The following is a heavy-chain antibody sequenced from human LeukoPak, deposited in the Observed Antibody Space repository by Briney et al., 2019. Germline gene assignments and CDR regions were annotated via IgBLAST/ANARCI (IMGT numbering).Heavy chain of an antibody. D-gene: IGHD1-7*01. J-gene: IGHJ6*03. CDR1: GFTFSSYS. Sequence: GGSLRLSCAASGFTFSSYSMNWVRQAPGKGLEWVSYISSSSSTIYYADSVKGRFTISRDNAKNSLYLQMNSLRAEDTAVYYCARDRRRYNWNYGYYMDVWGKGTTVTVSS. CDR2: ISSSSSTI. CDR3: ARDRRRYNWNYGYYMDV. V-gene: IGHV3-48*04.